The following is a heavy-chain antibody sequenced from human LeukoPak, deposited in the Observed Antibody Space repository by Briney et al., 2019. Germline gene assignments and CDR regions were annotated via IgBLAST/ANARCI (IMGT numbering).Heavy chain of an antibody. CDR2: ISSSSSYI. V-gene: IGHV3-21*01. CDR3: AKAQVYCSGGSCPRYWYFDL. CDR1: GFTLSSYS. J-gene: IGHJ2*01. Sequence: GGSLRLSCAASGFTLSSYSMNWVRQAPGKGLEWVSSISSSSSYIYYADSVKGRFTISRDNSKNALYLQMNSLRAEDTAVYYCAKAQVYCSGGSCPRYWYFDLWGRGTLVTVSS. D-gene: IGHD2-15*01.